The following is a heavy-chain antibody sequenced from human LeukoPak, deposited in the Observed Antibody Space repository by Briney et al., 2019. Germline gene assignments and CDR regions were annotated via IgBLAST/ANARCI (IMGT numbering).Heavy chain of an antibody. CDR2: IYSGGST. CDR3: TSADYGAHDH. Sequence: GGSLRLSCAASGFTVSSNYMSWVRQAPGKGLEWVSVIYSGGSTYYADSVRGRFTISRDNSKNTLYLEMNNLRDDDTAAYYCTSADYGAHDHWGQGTLVTVSS. CDR1: GFTVSSNY. D-gene: IGHD4-17*01. V-gene: IGHV3-53*01. J-gene: IGHJ5*02.